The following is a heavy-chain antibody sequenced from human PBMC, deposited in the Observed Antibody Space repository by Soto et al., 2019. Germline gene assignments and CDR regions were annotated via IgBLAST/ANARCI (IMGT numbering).Heavy chain of an antibody. J-gene: IGHJ6*03. CDR2: ITSISSYI. Sequence: GGSLRLSCAASGFTFSSYAMSWVCQAPGKGLEWVSFITSISSYIYYADSVKGRFTISRDNAKNSLYLQMNSLRVEDTAVYYCARGWEYHYYYMEVSGKGSTVTVSS. CDR1: GFTFSSYA. V-gene: IGHV3-21*01. CDR3: ARGWEYHYYYMEV. D-gene: IGHD1-26*01.